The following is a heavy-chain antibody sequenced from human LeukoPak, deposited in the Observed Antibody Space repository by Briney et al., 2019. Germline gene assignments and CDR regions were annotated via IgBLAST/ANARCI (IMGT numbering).Heavy chain of an antibody. CDR2: INPNSGGT. CDR1: GYTSTGYY. CDR3: ARVGYSYGYDFDY. J-gene: IGHJ4*02. Sequence: ASVKVSCKASGYTSTGYYMHWVRQAPGQGLEWIGRINPNSGGTNYAQKFQGRVTMTRDTSISTAYMELSRLRSDDTAVYYCARVGYSYGYDFDYWGQGTLVTVSS. D-gene: IGHD5-18*01. V-gene: IGHV1-2*06.